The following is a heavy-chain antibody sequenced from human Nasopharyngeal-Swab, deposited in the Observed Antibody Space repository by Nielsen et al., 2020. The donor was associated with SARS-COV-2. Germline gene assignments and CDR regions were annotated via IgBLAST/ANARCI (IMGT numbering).Heavy chain of an antibody. CDR2: VRTKSYGSTT. CDR1: DFTFSDSA. D-gene: IGHD1-26*01. J-gene: IGHJ3*02. Sequence: GESLKTPFVGLDFTFSDSAMHWVRQAPGTGLEWLGRVRTKSYGSTTTYAAPVKGRFTISRDDSKNTSYLQMNRLKSEDTAVYYCTRRGDSGANAGASDTWGQGTKVTVSS. CDR3: TRRGDSGANAGASDT. V-gene: IGHV3-73*01.